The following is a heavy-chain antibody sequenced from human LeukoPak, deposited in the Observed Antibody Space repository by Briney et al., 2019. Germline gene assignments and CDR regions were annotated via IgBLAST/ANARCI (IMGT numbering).Heavy chain of an antibody. V-gene: IGHV3-30-3*02. CDR2: ISYDGSNK. CDR1: GFTFSGYP. Sequence: GGSLRLSCAASGFTFSGYPIHWVRQAPGKGLEWVAVISYDGSNKYYADSVKGRFTISRDNSKNTLYLQMNSLRAEDTAVYYCAKGDYYYYYGMDVWGQRTTVTVSS. J-gene: IGHJ6*02. CDR3: AKGDYYYYYGMDV.